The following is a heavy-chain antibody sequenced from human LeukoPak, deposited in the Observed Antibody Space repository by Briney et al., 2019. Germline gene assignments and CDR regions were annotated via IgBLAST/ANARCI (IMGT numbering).Heavy chain of an antibody. CDR2: ITMSGSVI. Sequence: GGSLRLSCAASGFKFTDYNMSWLRQAPGKGLEWISYITMSGSVIQYSSSVKGRFTTSRDNARNSLYLQMNSLRADDTAVYYCARGGWSRDWFDSWRQGTLVTVSS. CDR3: ARGGWSRDWFDS. CDR1: GFKFTDYN. J-gene: IGHJ5*01. D-gene: IGHD6-19*01. V-gene: IGHV3-11*01.